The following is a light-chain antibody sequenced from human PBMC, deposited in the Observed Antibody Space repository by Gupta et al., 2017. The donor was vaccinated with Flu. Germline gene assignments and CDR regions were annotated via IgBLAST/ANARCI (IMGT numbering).Light chain of an antibody. CDR3: QHDNSFPWT. CDR1: KSSSKG. Sequence: PSSVFASAVDRGTITCCAGKSSSKGLAWYQQKPGEARKLLSYMTSCLDRGVASRFSCSGCGTSFTLTISSREPDDFAVYYCQHDNSFPWTFGQGTQLEIK. CDR2: MTS. V-gene: IGKV1-5*03. J-gene: IGKJ1*01.